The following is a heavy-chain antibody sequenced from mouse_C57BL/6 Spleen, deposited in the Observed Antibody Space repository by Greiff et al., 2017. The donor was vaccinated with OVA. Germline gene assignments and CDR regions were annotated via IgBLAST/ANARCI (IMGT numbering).Heavy chain of an antibody. D-gene: IGHD1-1*01. Sequence: EVQRVESGGGLVQPGGSLKLSCAASGFTFSDYGMAWVRQAPRKGPEWVAFISNLAYSIYYADTVTGRFTISRENAKNTLYLEMSSLRSEDTAMYYCARQSSKGNYYFDYWGQGTTLTVSS. CDR2: ISNLAYSI. J-gene: IGHJ2*01. CDR3: ARQSSKGNYYFDY. CDR1: GFTFSDYG. V-gene: IGHV5-15*01.